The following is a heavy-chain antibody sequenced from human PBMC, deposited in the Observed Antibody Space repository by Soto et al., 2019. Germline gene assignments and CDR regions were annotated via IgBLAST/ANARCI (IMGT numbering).Heavy chain of an antibody. CDR2: ISSNGGST. J-gene: IGHJ6*02. D-gene: IGHD6-19*01. CDR1: GFTFSSYA. Sequence: EVQLVESGGGLVQPGGSLRLSCSASGFTFSSYAMHWVRQAPGKGLEYVSAISSNGGSTYYADSVKGRFTISRDNSKNTLYLQMSSLRAEDTAVYYCVKGSSSSSGWYEDYGMDVWGQGTTVTVSS. CDR3: VKGSSSSSGWYEDYGMDV. V-gene: IGHV3-64D*06.